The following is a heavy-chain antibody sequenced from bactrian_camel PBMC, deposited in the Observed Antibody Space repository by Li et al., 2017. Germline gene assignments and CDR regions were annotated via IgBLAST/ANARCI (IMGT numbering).Heavy chain of an antibody. D-gene: IGHD3*01. J-gene: IGHJ4*01. Sequence: VQLVESGGGSVQTGQSLRLSCAVSGYTSSSNCMGWIRQAPGKGREGVATIYTALGLRGTRYADSPKDRFTISTDNAKNTVYLQMNSLKPEDTATYYCAASAPLLLASVPCVNSCEYNYWGQGTQVTVS. CDR2: IYTALGLRGT. CDR3: AASAPLLLASVPCVNSCEYNY. CDR1: GYTSSSNC. V-gene: IGHV3S40*01.